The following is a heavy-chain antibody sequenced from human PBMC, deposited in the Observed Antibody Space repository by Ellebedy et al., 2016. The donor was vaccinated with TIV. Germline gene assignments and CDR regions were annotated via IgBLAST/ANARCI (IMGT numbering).Heavy chain of an antibody. J-gene: IGHJ4*02. V-gene: IGHV1-2*02. CDR1: GYTFTGYY. Sequence: ASVKVSCKASGYTFTGYYMHWVRQAPGQGLEWMGWINPNSGGTNYAQKFQGRVTMTRDTSITTVYMELSRLKSDDTAVYYCARIGILTGFDYWGQGTLVTVSS. CDR3: ARIGILTGFDY. CDR2: INPNSGGT. D-gene: IGHD3-9*01.